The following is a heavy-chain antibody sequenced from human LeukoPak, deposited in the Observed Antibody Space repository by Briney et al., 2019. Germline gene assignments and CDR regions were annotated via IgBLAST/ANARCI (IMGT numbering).Heavy chain of an antibody. J-gene: IGHJ5*02. CDR1: GGSISTYY. CDR3: ARATSNCSGGSCYVGVWFDP. V-gene: IGHV4-59*12. Sequence: SETLSLTCTVSGGSISTYYWGWIRQPPGKGLEWMGSISYSGSTNYKFSLTSRVTMSVDTSKNQFSLKLSSVTAADTAVYYCARATSNCSGGSCYVGVWFDPWGQGTLVTVSS. D-gene: IGHD2-15*01. CDR2: ISYSGST.